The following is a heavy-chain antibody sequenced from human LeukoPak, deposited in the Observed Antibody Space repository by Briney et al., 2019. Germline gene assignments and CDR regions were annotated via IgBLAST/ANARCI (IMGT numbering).Heavy chain of an antibody. J-gene: IGHJ4*02. D-gene: IGHD3-22*01. CDR2: IYSGGST. CDR3: ARDVNYYDSSGFDY. Sequence: PGGSLRLSCAASGFTVSSNYMSWVRQAPGKGVEWVSVIYSGGSTYYADSVKGRFTISRDNSKNTLYLQMNSLRAEDTAVYYCARDVNYYDSSGFDYWGQGTLVTVSS. CDR1: GFTVSSNY. V-gene: IGHV3-66*01.